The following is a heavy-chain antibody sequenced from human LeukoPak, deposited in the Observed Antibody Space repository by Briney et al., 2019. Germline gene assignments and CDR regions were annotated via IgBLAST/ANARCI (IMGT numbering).Heavy chain of an antibody. J-gene: IGHJ4*02. Sequence: SQTLSLTCTVSGGSISSGGYYWSWIRQPPGKGLEWIGYIYHSGSTYYNPSLKSRVTISVDTSKNQFSLKLSSVTAADTAVYYCARRGYDFWSGYPYYFDYWGQGTLVTVSS. V-gene: IGHV4-30-2*01. CDR3: ARRGYDFWSGYPYYFDY. CDR1: GGSISSGGYY. D-gene: IGHD3-3*01. CDR2: IYHSGST.